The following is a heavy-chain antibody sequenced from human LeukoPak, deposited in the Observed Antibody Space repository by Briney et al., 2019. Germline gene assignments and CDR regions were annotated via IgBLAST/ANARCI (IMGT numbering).Heavy chain of an antibody. D-gene: IGHD2-2*01. CDR1: GYTFSSYG. V-gene: IGHV1-18*01. CDR2: ISAYNGNT. CDR3: AREYCSSTSCYGVDY. J-gene: IGHJ4*02. Sequence: ASVKVSCKPSGYTFSSYGISWVRQAPGQGLEWMGWISAYNGNTNHAQKFQGRVTMTTDTSTSTAYMELRSLRSDDTAVYYCAREYCSSTSCYGVDYWGQGTLVTVSS.